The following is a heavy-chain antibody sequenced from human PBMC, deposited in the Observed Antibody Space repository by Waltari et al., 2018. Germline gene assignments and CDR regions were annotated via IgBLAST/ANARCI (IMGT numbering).Heavy chain of an antibody. CDR2: IYYSGST. CDR3: ARQLNWARFFDY. CDR1: GGSISRGSYY. J-gene: IGHJ4*03. V-gene: IGHV4-39*01. D-gene: IGHD7-27*01. Sequence: QLQLQESGPGLVKPSETLSLTCTVAGGSISRGSYYWGWTRQPPGKGLEWIGSIYYSGSTYYNPSLKSRVTISVDTSKNQFSLKLSSVTAADTAVYYCARQLNWARFFDYWGQGTMVTVSS.